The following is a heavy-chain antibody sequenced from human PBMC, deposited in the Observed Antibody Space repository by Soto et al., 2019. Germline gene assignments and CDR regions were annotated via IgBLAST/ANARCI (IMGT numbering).Heavy chain of an antibody. CDR3: ARSGSYYNSWFDP. V-gene: IGHV5-10-1*01. CDR1: GYSFTSYW. CDR2: IDPSDSYT. Sequence: GESLKISCKGSGYSFTSYWISWVRQMPGKGLEWMGRIDPSDSYTNYSPSFQGHVTISADKSISTAYRQWSSLKASDTAMYYCARSGSYYNSWFDPWGQGTLVTVSS. J-gene: IGHJ5*02. D-gene: IGHD3-10*01.